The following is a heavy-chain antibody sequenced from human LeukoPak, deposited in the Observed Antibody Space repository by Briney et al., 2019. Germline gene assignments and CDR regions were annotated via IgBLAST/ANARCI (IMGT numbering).Heavy chain of an antibody. V-gene: IGHV3-9*01. J-gene: IGHJ4*02. CDR1: GFTFDDYA. CDR2: ISWNSGSL. D-gene: IGHD6-13*01. Sequence: GRSLRLSCAASGFTFDDYAMHWVRQAPGKGLEWVSGISWNSGSLGYADSVKGRFTISRDNAKNSLYLQMNSLRAEDTALYYCAKGYSSSEQHNYFDYWGQGTLVTVSS. CDR3: AKGYSSSEQHNYFDY.